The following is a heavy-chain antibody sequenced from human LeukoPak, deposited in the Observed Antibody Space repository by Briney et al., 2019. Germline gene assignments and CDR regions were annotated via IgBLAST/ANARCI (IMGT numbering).Heavy chain of an antibody. CDR2: ISVYNGNT. CDR3: ARGGYDILTGYEDY. J-gene: IGHJ4*02. D-gene: IGHD3-9*01. V-gene: IGHV1-18*01. CDR1: GYTFTSYG. Sequence: ASVKVSCKTSGYTFTSYGISWVRQAPGQGLEWMGWISVYNGNTNYAQKLQGRVTMTTDTSTTTAYMELRSLRSDDTAVYYCARGGYDILTGYEDYWGQGTLVTVSS.